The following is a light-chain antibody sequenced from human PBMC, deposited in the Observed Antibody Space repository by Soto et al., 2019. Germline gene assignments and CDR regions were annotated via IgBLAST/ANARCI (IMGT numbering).Light chain of an antibody. V-gene: IGKV3-15*01. CDR1: QSVSSN. J-gene: IGKJ1*01. CDR2: GAS. Sequence: IVLTQSPATLSVSPGEKATLSCRASQSVSSNLAWYQQKPGQAPRLLMYGASTRATATPARFSGSGSGTEFTLNITSLQAEDIAVYYCQQYDTWHVWTFGQGTKVEI. CDR3: QQYDTWHVWT.